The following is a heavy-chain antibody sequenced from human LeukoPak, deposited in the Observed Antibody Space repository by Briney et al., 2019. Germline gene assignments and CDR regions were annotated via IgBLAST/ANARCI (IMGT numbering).Heavy chain of an antibody. CDR2: INHSGST. Sequence: PSETLSLTCAVYGGSFSGYYWSWIRQPPGKGLEWIGEINHSGSTNYDPSLKSRVTISVDTSKNQFSLKLSSVTAADTAVYYCARLDGSYLGYFDYWGQGTLVTVSS. CDR3: ARLDGSYLGYFDY. V-gene: IGHV4-34*01. D-gene: IGHD1-26*01. J-gene: IGHJ4*02. CDR1: GGSFSGYY.